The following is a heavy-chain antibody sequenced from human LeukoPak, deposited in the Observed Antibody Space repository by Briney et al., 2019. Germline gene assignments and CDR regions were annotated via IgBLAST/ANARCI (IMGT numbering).Heavy chain of an antibody. Sequence: GGSLRLSCAASGFTFSSYAMSWVRQAPGKGLEWVSATSGSGGSTYYADSVKGRFTISRDNSKNTLYLQMNSLRAEDTAVYYCAKDGAGGRDFDYWGQGTLVTVSS. CDR3: AKDGAGGRDFDY. J-gene: IGHJ4*02. CDR2: TSGSGGST. CDR1: GFTFSSYA. V-gene: IGHV3-23*01. D-gene: IGHD3-16*01.